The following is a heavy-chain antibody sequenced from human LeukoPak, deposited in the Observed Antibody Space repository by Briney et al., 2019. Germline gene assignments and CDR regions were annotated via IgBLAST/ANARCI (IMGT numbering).Heavy chain of an antibody. Sequence: GGSLRLSCAASGFTFSSYAMNWVRQAPGKGLEWISYISDSSTTKYYADSVKGRFTTSRDNAKNSLHLQMNSLRVEDTAVYYCVRDQGAPDYWGQGTLVTVSS. CDR2: ISDSSTTK. V-gene: IGHV3-48*01. D-gene: IGHD1-26*01. CDR3: VRDQGAPDY. J-gene: IGHJ4*02. CDR1: GFTFSSYA.